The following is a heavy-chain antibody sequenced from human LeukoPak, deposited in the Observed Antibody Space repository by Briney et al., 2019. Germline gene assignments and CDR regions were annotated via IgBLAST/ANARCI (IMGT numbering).Heavy chain of an antibody. V-gene: IGHV3-74*01. J-gene: IGHJ4*02. Sequence: GGSLRLSCAASGFTFKTYWMHWVRQAPGRGPVWVLRISSDGSNTRYADSVKGRFTVSRDNAKNTLYLQMNSLRAEDTAVYYCARDWGGSGPTSHDYWGQGTLVTVSS. CDR2: ISSDGSNT. D-gene: IGHD3-16*01. CDR3: ARDWGGSGPTSHDY. CDR1: GFTFKTYW.